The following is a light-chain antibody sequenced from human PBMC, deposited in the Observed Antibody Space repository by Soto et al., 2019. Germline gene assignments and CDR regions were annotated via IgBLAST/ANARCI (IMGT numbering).Light chain of an antibody. J-gene: IGKJ1*01. CDR3: QHYGSSRT. Sequence: ELVLTQSPGTLSLSPGERATLSCRASQTVITDYLAWYQQKPGQPPRLLIYGASSRATGIPDRFSGSGSGTDFTLTISRLEHEDFAEYYCQHYGSSRTFGQGTKVEIK. CDR2: GAS. CDR1: QTVITDY. V-gene: IGKV3-20*01.